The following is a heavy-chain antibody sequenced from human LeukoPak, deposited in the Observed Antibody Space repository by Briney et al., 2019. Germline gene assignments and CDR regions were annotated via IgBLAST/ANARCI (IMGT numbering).Heavy chain of an antibody. CDR2: IYSGGST. D-gene: IGHD6-19*01. Sequence: PGRSLRLSCAASGFTVSSNYMSWVRQAPGKGLEWVSVIYSGGSTYYADSEKGRFTISRDNSKNTLYLQMNSLRAEDTAVYYCARGFRYSSGWRGTTYFDYWGQGTLVTVSS. CDR3: ARGFRYSSGWRGTTYFDY. CDR1: GFTVSSNY. V-gene: IGHV3-53*01. J-gene: IGHJ4*02.